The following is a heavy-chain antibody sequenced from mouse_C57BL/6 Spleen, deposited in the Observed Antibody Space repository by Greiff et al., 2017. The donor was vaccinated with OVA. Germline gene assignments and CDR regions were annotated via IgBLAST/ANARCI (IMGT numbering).Heavy chain of an antibody. CDR3: ARGERLLSFAY. Sequence: EVKLVESGPGMVKPSQSLSLTCTVTGYSITSGYDWHWIRHFPGNKLEWMGYISYSGSTNYNPSLKSRISITHDTSKNHFFLKLNSVTTEDTATYYCARGERLLSFAYWGQGTLVTVSA. D-gene: IGHD2-12*01. CDR2: ISYSGST. CDR1: GYSITSGYD. V-gene: IGHV3-1*01. J-gene: IGHJ3*01.